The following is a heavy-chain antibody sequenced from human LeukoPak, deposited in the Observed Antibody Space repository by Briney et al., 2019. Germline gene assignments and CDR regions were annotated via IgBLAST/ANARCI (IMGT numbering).Heavy chain of an antibody. CDR2: ISGGGVST. CDR1: GFTFSSYA. CDR3: ARGQFDY. Sequence: GGSLRLSCAASGFTFSSYAMSWVRQAPGKGLEWVSAISGGGVSTYYADSVKGRFTISRDNSRNTLYLEMNSLRAEDTAVYYCARGQFDYWGQGTLVTVSS. J-gene: IGHJ4*02. V-gene: IGHV3-23*01.